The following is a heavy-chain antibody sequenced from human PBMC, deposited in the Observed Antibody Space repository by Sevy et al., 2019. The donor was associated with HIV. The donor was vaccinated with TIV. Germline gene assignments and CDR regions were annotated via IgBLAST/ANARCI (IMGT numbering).Heavy chain of an antibody. Sequence: ASVKVSCKASGYTFTGYYMHWVRQAPGQGLEWMGWINPNSGGTNYAQMFQGRVNMTRDTSISTAYMELSRLRSDDTAVYYCAKGGTTRRDAFDIWGQGTMVTVSS. CDR1: GYTFTGYY. D-gene: IGHD1-1*01. V-gene: IGHV1-2*02. J-gene: IGHJ3*02. CDR3: AKGGTTRRDAFDI. CDR2: INPNSGGT.